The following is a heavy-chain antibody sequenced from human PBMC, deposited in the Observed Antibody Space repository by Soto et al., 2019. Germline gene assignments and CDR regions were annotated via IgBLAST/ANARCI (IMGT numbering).Heavy chain of an antibody. CDR2: INHSGST. CDR3: ARERRGIDCSSTSCYVSGPYGMDV. D-gene: IGHD2-2*01. V-gene: IGHV4-34*01. Sequence: SETLSLTCAVYGGSFSGYYWSWIRQPPGKGLEWIGEINHSGSTNYNPSLKSRVTISVDTSKNQFSLKLSSVTAADTAVYYCARERRGIDCSSTSCYVSGPYGMDVWGQGTTVTVSS. J-gene: IGHJ6*02. CDR1: GGSFSGYY.